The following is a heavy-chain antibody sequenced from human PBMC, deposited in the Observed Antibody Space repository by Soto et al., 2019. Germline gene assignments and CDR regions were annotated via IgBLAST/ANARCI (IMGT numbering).Heavy chain of an antibody. J-gene: IGHJ6*02. D-gene: IGHD3-22*01. V-gene: IGHV1-69*13. CDR2: IIPIFGTA. CDR3: ARVPYYYDSSGYYAQGGMDV. Sequence: GASVKVSCKASGGTFSSYAISWVRQAPGQGLEWMGGIIPIFGTANYAQKFQGRVTITADESTSTAYMELSSLRSEDTAVYYCARVPYYYDSSGYYAQGGMDVWGQGTTVTVSS. CDR1: GGTFSSYA.